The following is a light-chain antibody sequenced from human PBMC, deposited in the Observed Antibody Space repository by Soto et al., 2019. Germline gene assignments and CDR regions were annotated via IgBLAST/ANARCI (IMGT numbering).Light chain of an antibody. CDR3: QQRSNWPRT. V-gene: IGKV3-11*01. J-gene: IGKJ1*01. CDR1: QSVSSY. Sequence: EIVLTQSPATLSLSPGERATLSCRASQSVSSYLAWYQQKPGQAPRLLIYDAFNRATGIPARFSGSGSGTDFTLTISRLEPEDFAVYYCQQRSNWPRTFGQGTKVDIK. CDR2: DAF.